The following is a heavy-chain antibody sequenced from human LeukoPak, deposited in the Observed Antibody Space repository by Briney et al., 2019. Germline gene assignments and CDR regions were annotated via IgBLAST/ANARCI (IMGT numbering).Heavy chain of an antibody. CDR3: ARGSDFWSGYSFDY. J-gene: IGHJ4*02. D-gene: IGHD3-3*01. CDR1: GGSISSYY. Sequence: SETLSLTCTVSGGSISSYYWSWIRQPPGKGLGWIGYIYYSGSTDYNPSLKSRLTISIDTSKNQFSLKLSSVTAADTAVYYCARGSDFWSGYSFDYWGQGTLVTVSS. V-gene: IGHV4-59*01. CDR2: IYYSGST.